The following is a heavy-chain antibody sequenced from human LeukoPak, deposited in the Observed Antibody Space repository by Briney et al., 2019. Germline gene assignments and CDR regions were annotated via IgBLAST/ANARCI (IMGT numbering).Heavy chain of an antibody. D-gene: IGHD7-27*01. CDR1: GGSISSGGYY. Sequence: PSEALSLTCTVSGGSISSGGYYWSWIRQHPGKGLEWIGYIYYSGSTYYNPSLKSRVTISVDTSKNQFSLKLSSVTAADTAVYYCASGNWGIKYYLDYWGQGTLVTVSS. V-gene: IGHV4-31*03. CDR2: IYYSGST. J-gene: IGHJ4*02. CDR3: ASGNWGIKYYLDY.